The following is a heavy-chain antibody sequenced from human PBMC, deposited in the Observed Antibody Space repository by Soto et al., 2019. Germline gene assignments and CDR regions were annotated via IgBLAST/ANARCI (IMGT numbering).Heavy chain of an antibody. CDR2: ISGSSSPI. CDR3: ARYCSGGRCYSTHNHYGLDI. D-gene: IGHD2-15*01. CDR1: GFNFSDYD. Sequence: GGSLRLSCAASGFNFSDYDMNWVRQAPGKGLEWISYISGSSSPIYYADAVKGRFSISRDNAKNSLFLQMNSLRDEDTAVYYCARYCSGGRCYSTHNHYGLDIWGHGTSVTVSS. V-gene: IGHV3-48*02. J-gene: IGHJ6*02.